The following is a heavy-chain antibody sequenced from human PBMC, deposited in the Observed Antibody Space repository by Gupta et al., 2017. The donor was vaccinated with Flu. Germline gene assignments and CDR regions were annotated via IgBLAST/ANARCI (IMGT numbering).Heavy chain of an antibody. Sequence: QLPLQGSGPGLVKPSEPLSLTCNVSGGSIRSSAHYWAWIRQSPGKGLDWIASMFYTGTTYYNPSLKSRVTISVDTSKNQFSLNLSSVTAADTAVYYCARQAAFEVIDDWAQGTLVTVSS. CDR1: GGSIRSSAHY. J-gene: IGHJ4*02. CDR3: ARQAAFEVIDD. CDR2: MFYTGTT. V-gene: IGHV4-39*01. D-gene: IGHD6-25*01.